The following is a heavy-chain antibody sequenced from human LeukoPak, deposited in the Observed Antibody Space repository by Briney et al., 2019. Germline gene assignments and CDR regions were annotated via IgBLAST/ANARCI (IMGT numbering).Heavy chain of an antibody. V-gene: IGHV4-59*01. CDR1: DDSITMYY. Sequence: SETLSLTCTVSDDSITMYYWTWIRQPPGKGLEWIGYIYYSGSTNYNPSLKSRVTISVDTSKNQFSLKLSSVTAADTAVYYCAREGGELWFGETIFDYWGQGTLVTVSS. J-gene: IGHJ4*02. D-gene: IGHD3-10*01. CDR2: IYYSGST. CDR3: AREGGELWFGETIFDY.